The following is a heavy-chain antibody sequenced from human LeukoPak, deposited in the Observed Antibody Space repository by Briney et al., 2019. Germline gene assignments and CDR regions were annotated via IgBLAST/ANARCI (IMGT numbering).Heavy chain of an antibody. CDR2: INPSGGST. V-gene: IGHV1-46*01. CDR1: GYTFTSYY. Sequence: GASVKVSCKASGYTFTSYYMHWVRQAPGQGLEWMGIINPSGGSTSYAQKFQGRVTMTRDTSTSTVYMELSSLRSEDTAVYYCARDRMGAPTYYYYMDVWGKGTTVTVSS. J-gene: IGHJ6*03. D-gene: IGHD2-15*01. CDR3: ARDRMGAPTYYYYMDV.